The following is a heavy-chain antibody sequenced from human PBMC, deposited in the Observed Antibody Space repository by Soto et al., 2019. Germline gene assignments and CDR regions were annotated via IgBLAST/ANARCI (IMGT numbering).Heavy chain of an antibody. CDR3: TTDRGHMYDFDY. CDR2: INSKTDVGTA. Sequence: EVQLVESGGGLVKPGWPLRLACAASGFTFDNAWMSWVRQAPGKGPEWVGRINSKTDVGTADYAAPVKGRFTISRDHSKNTPFLQMTRLKTEDTAVYYCTTDRGHMYDFDYWGQGALVSVS. J-gene: IGHJ4*02. CDR1: GFTFDNAW. V-gene: IGHV3-15*01. D-gene: IGHD3-10*01.